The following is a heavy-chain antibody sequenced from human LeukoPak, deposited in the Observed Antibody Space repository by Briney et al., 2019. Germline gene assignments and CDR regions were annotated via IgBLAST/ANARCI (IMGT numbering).Heavy chain of an antibody. V-gene: IGHV3-74*01. J-gene: IGHJ6*03. Sequence: PGGSLRLSCAASGFTFSSYWMHWVRQAPGKGLVWVSRINSDGSSTSYADSVKGRFTISRDNAKNTLYLQMNSLRAEDTAVYYCARGDMVRGVMAYYYYYMDVWGKGTTVTISS. CDR1: GFTFSSYW. CDR3: ARGDMVRGVMAYYYYYMDV. D-gene: IGHD3-10*01. CDR2: INSDGSST.